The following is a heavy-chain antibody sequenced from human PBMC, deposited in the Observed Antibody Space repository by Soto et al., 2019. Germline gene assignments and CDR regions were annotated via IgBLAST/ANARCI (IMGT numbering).Heavy chain of an antibody. CDR2: ISGSGGSS. Sequence: GGSLRLSCAASGFTFSSYAMSWVRQAPGKGLEWVSAISGSGGSSYYADSVKGRFTISRDNSKNTLYLQMNSLRAEDTAVYYCARDSKADYIKNWFDPWGQGTQVTVSS. CDR1: GFTFSSYA. J-gene: IGHJ5*02. CDR3: ARDSKADYIKNWFDP. D-gene: IGHD4-4*01. V-gene: IGHV3-23*01.